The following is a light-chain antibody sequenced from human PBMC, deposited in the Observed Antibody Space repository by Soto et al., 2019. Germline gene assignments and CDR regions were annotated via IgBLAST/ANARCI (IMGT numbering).Light chain of an antibody. V-gene: IGKV3-20*01. J-gene: IGKJ1*01. CDR2: DAS. CDR1: HSVTTH. CDR3: QQYGTSGT. Sequence: EILFTQSPDTLSLSPGERATLSCWASHSVTTHLAWFQQTPGQTPRLLIYDASTRAPGIPARLSGRGSGADFTLTIRRLEPEDAAVYYCQQYGTSGTFGQGTKVDIK.